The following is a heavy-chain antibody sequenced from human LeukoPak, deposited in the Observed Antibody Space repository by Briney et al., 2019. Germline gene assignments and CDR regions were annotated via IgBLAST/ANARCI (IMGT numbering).Heavy chain of an antibody. D-gene: IGHD2-2*01. V-gene: IGHV4-59*01. CDR1: GGSISSYY. Sequence: SETLSLTCTVYGGSISSYYWSWIRQPPGKGLEWIGYIYYSGSTNYNSSLKSRVTISVDTSKNQFSLKLSSVTDADTAVYYCARGSRVGYCSNTSCYPYWYLDLWGRGTLVTVSS. CDR3: ARGSRVGYCSNTSCYPYWYLDL. J-gene: IGHJ2*01. CDR2: IYYSGST.